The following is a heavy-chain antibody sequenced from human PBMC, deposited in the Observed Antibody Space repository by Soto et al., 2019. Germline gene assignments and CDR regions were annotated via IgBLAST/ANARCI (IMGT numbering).Heavy chain of an antibody. D-gene: IGHD6-19*01. CDR2: ISDSGGRT. V-gene: IGHV3-23*01. CDR1: GFTFSSNA. Sequence: EFQLLESGGDLVQPGGSLRLSCAASGFTFSSNAMTWVRQAPGKGLEWVSPISDSGGRTYYADSVKGRFTISRDNSKNTLYLQMNSLRAEDTAVFYCAKHQIGWYDFDYWGQGTLVTVSS. CDR3: AKHQIGWYDFDY. J-gene: IGHJ4*02.